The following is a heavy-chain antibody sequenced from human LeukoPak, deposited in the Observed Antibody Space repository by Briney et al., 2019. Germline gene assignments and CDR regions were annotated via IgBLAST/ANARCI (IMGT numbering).Heavy chain of an antibody. Sequence: GASVNVSCKASGYTFCTYVINWVRQAAGQQREGMGGMNPNSGRRVYAQKFQGRVTMTRNSSINTAYMELSSLGSDDTAVDYCAGGLRSDYWGQGTLVTVSS. CDR2: MNPNSGRR. D-gene: IGHD3-16*02. V-gene: IGHV1-8*01. J-gene: IGHJ4*02. CDR1: GYTFCTYV. CDR3: AGGLRSDY.